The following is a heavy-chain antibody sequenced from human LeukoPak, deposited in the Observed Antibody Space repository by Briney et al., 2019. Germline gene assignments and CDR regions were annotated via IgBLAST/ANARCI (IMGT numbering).Heavy chain of an antibody. D-gene: IGHD3-3*01. V-gene: IGHV4-4*07. CDR3: ARDLGTGAFWSGPRGYYFDY. Sequence: SETLSLTCTVSGGSISGYYWSWIRQPAGKGLEWIGSIYYSGSTYYNPSLKSRVTISVDTSKNQFSLKLSSVTAADTAVYYCARDLGTGAFWSGPRGYYFDYWGQGTLVTVSS. J-gene: IGHJ4*02. CDR2: IYYSGST. CDR1: GGSISGYY.